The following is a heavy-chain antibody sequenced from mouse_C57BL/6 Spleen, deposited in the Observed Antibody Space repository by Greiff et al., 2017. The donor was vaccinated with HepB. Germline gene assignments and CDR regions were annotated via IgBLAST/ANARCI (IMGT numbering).Heavy chain of an antibody. CDR1: GYAFSSSW. Sequence: QVQLMESGPELVKPGASVKISCKASGYAFSSSWMNWVKQRPGKGLEWIGRIYPGDGDTNYNGKFKGKATLTADKSSSTAYMQLSSLTSEDSAVYFCASPLEGYAMDYWGQGTSVTVSS. CDR2: IYPGDGDT. CDR3: ASPLEGYAMDY. J-gene: IGHJ4*01. V-gene: IGHV1-82*01.